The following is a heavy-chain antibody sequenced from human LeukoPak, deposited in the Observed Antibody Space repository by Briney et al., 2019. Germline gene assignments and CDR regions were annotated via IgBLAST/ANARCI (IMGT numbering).Heavy chain of an antibody. J-gene: IGHJ4*02. V-gene: IGHV3-23*01. CDR2: MSSSDDGR. Sequence: GGSLRLSCAASGFTVSYNFMSWVRQAPGKGLEWVSAMSSSDDGRYYAASVRGRFTISRDTSRSTLYLQMNSLRAEDAAVYYCAKAPVTSCRGAFCYPFDYWGQGTLVTVSS. CDR3: AKAPVTSCRGAFCYPFDY. D-gene: IGHD2-15*01. CDR1: GFTVSYNF.